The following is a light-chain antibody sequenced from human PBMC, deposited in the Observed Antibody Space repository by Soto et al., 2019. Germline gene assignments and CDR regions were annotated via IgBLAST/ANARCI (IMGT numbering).Light chain of an antibody. J-gene: IGLJ1*01. CDR3: SSYTSDTTPFV. CDR1: SSDVGNYIY. Sequence: QSALTQPASVSGSPGQSITISCTGTSSDVGNYIYVSWYQQHPGEAPKLLIYEVSYRPSGVSSRFSGSKSGNTASLTISGLQAEDEADYYCSSYTSDTTPFVFGSGTKLTVL. V-gene: IGLV2-14*01. CDR2: EVS.